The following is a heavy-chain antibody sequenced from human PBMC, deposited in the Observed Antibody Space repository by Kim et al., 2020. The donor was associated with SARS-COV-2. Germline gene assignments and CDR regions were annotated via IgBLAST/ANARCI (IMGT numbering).Heavy chain of an antibody. CDR3: ARDRDPRDGYNTHPFDY. Sequence: GGSLRLSCAASGFTFSSYAMHWVRQAPGKGLEWVAVISYDGSNKYYADSVKGRFTISRDNSKNTLYLQMNSLRAEDTAAYYCARDRDPRDGYNTHPFDY. J-gene: IGHJ4*01. CDR2: ISYDGSNK. D-gene: IGHD5-12*01. V-gene: IGHV3-30*04. CDR1: GFTFSSYA.